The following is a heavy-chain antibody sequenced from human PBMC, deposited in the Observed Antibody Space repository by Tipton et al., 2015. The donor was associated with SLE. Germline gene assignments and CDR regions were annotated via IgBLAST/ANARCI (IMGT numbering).Heavy chain of an antibody. CDR2: INHSGST. CDR3: ARGRDYYDSSGYLYDFDY. V-gene: IGHV4-34*01. D-gene: IGHD3-22*01. J-gene: IGHJ4*02. Sequence: TLSLTCTVSGGSISSHYWSWIRQPPGKGLEWIGEINHSGSTNYNPSLKSRVTISVDTSKNQFSLKLSSVTAADTAVYYCARGRDYYDSSGYLYDFDYWGQGTLVTVSS. CDR1: GGSISSHY.